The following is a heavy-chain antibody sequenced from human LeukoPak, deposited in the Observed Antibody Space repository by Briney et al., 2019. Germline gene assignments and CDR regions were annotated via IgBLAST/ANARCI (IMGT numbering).Heavy chain of an antibody. Sequence: PSETLSLTCTVSSGSISTSSYYWSWIRQPPGKGLEWIGYIYYSGSTNYNPSLKSRVTISVDTSKNQFSLKLSSVTAADTAVYYCARVRRLVWWSKPINAFDIWGQGTMVTVSS. CDR1: SGSISTSSYY. J-gene: IGHJ3*02. D-gene: IGHD2-8*02. CDR3: ARVRRLVWWSKPINAFDI. CDR2: IYYSGST. V-gene: IGHV4-61*01.